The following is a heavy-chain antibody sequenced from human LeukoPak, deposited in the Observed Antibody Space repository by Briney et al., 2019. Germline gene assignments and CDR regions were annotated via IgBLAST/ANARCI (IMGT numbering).Heavy chain of an antibody. CDR2: IKQDGREK. Sequence: GGSLRLSCAASGFTFSSYWMSWVRQAPGKGLEWVANIKQDGREKYYVDSVKGRFTISRDNAKNSLYLQMNSLRAEDTAVYYCARDPGDSSGCYIDYWGQGTLVTVSS. V-gene: IGHV3-7*01. D-gene: IGHD3-22*01. J-gene: IGHJ4*02. CDR1: GFTFSSYW. CDR3: ARDPGDSSGCYIDY.